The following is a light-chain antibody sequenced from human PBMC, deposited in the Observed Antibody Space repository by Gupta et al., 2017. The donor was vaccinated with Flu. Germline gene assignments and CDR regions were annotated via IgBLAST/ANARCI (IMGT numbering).Light chain of an antibody. V-gene: IGLV1-47*01. CDR2: LTD. Sequence: QSVLTQPPSVSGTPGQRVTISCSGSSANIGRTYLYWYQQVPGTAPKLLISLTDQRPSGVPDRFSGSKSGTSASLAISGLRSEDEADYYCAAWDDSLSARLFGGGTKLTVL. CDR1: SANIGRTY. CDR3: AAWDDSLSARL. J-gene: IGLJ3*02.